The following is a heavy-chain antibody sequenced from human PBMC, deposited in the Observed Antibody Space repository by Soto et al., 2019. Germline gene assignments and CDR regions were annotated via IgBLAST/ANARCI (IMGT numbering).Heavy chain of an antibody. CDR3: ARGARPPTVTTRPPPNWFDP. CDR2: TYHGGSI. V-gene: IGHV4-30-2*01. J-gene: IGHJ5*02. Sequence: QVQLQESGSGLVKPSQTLSLTCAVSGGSISSGDYSWNWIRQPPGKGLEWIGYTYHGGSIYYTPSLKSRVTILVDRAKNQFSLKLNSVTAADTAVYFCARGARPPTVTTRPPPNWFDPWGQGTLVTVSS. D-gene: IGHD4-17*01. CDR1: GGSISSGDYS.